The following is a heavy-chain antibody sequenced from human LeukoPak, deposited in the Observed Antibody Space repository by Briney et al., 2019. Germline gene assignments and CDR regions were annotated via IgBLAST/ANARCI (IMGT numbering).Heavy chain of an antibody. D-gene: IGHD3-3*02. CDR1: GGSVSSDTYY. V-gene: IGHV4-61*01. CDR3: ARLISIHDAFDI. Sequence: PSETLSLTCTVSGGSVSSDTYYWSWIRQPPGKGLEWIGYIHYSGTTNYNPSLKSRVTISVDTSKNQFSLKLSSVTAADTAIYHCARLISIHDAFDIWGQGTLVTVSS. CDR2: IHYSGTT. J-gene: IGHJ3*02.